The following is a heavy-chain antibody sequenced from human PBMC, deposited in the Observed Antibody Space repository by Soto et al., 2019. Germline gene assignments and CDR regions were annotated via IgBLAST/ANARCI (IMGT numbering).Heavy chain of an antibody. CDR1: GGSISSGDYY. CDR3: AREPRPSIAAAGPYGMDV. V-gene: IGHV4-30-4*01. D-gene: IGHD6-13*01. J-gene: IGHJ6*02. Sequence: PSETLSLTCTVSGGSISSGDYYWSWIRQPPGKGLEWIGYIYYSGSTYYNPSLKSRVTISVDTSKNQFSLKLSSVTAADTAVYYCAREPRPSIAAAGPYGMDVWGQGTTVTVSS. CDR2: IYYSGST.